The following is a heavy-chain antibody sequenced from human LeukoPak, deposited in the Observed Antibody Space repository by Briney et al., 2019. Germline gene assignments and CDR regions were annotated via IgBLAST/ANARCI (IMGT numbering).Heavy chain of an antibody. CDR2: IYSGGST. J-gene: IGHJ4*02. V-gene: IGHV3-53*01. Sequence: GGSLRLSCAASGFTVITNCMTWVRPAPGKGLEWVSLIYSGGSTYYADSVKGRFTISRDNSKNTLYLQMNSLRAEDTAVYYCARGPYGSDTYFDYWGQGTLVTVSS. CDR1: GFTVITNC. D-gene: IGHD3-10*01. CDR3: ARGPYGSDTYFDY.